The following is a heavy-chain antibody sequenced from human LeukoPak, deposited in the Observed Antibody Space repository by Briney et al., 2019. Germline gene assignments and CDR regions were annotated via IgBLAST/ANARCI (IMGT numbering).Heavy chain of an antibody. J-gene: IGHJ6*02. CDR3: ARDCGGDCYPGDFYGMDV. Sequence: SQTLSLTCTVSGGSFSSGGYYWSWHRQHPGKGLEWIGYIYYSGNDYYNPYFKSRLNISIGTCKNQFFLKQSSVTAADTAVYYCARDCGGDCYPGDFYGMDVWGQGTTVTVSS. D-gene: IGHD2-21*02. CDR1: GGSFSSGGYY. CDR2: IYYSGND. V-gene: IGHV4-31*03.